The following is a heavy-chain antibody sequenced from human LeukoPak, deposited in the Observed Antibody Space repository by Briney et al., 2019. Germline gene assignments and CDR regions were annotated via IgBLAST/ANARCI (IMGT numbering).Heavy chain of an antibody. CDR1: GYSFTNYW. J-gene: IGHJ4*02. CDR3: ASTYYYDSSGYYSSFDY. Sequence: GESLKISCKGSGYSFTNYWIAWVRQMPGKGLEWMGIIYPGDSDTRYSPSFQGQVTISADKSISTAYLQWSSLKASDTAMYYCASTYYYDSSGYYSSFDYWGQGTLVTVSS. V-gene: IGHV5-51*01. CDR2: IYPGDSDT. D-gene: IGHD3-22*01.